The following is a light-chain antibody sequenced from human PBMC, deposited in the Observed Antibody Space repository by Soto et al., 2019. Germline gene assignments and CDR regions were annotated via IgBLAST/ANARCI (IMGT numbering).Light chain of an antibody. CDR3: CAYAGSSTFVYV. CDR2: EVS. J-gene: IGLJ1*01. Sequence: QSALTQPASVSGSPGQSITISCTGTSSDVGSYNLVSWYQQHPGKAPKLMIYEVSKRPSGVSNRFSGSKSGNTASLTNSGHQAVDEIDYYCCAYAGSSTFVYVFGPGTKVTVL. CDR1: SSDVGSYNL. V-gene: IGLV2-23*02.